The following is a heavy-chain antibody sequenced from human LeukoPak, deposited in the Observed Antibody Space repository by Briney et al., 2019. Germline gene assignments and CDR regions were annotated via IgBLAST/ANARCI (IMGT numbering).Heavy chain of an antibody. CDR3: ARANWNRNRCFDY. D-gene: IGHD1-20*01. J-gene: IGHJ4*02. CDR1: GFTFSSYS. Sequence: GGSLRLSCAASGFTFSSYSMNWVRQAPGKGLEWVSSISSSSSYIYYADSVKGRFTISRDNAKNSLYLQMNSLRAEDTAVYYCARANWNRNRCFDYWGQGTLVTVSS. V-gene: IGHV3-21*01. CDR2: ISSSSSYI.